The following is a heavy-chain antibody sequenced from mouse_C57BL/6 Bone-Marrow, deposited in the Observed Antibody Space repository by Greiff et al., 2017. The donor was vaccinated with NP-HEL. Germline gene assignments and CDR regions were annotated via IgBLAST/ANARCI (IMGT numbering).Heavy chain of an antibody. V-gene: IGHV1-76*01. CDR1: GYTFTDYY. D-gene: IGHD6-1*01. Sequence: QVQLQQSGAELVRPGASVKLSCKASGYTFTDYYINWVKQRPGQGLEWIARIYPGSGNPYYNETFKGKATLTAEKSSSTAYMQLSSLTSEDSAVYCCARRGSLEDYCDYWGQGTTLTVSS. CDR2: IYPGSGNP. J-gene: IGHJ2*01. CDR3: ARRGSLEDYCDY.